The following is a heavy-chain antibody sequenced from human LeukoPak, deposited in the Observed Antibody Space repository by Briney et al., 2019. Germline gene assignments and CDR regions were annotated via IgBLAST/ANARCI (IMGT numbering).Heavy chain of an antibody. CDR2: IYYSGST. V-gene: IGHV4-38-2*02. Sequence: PSETLSLTCTVSGYSISSGYYWGWIQQPPGKGLEWIGSIYYSGSTYYNPSLKSRVTISVDTSKNQFSLKLSSVTAADTAVYYCARDRGMCWFDPWGQGTLVTVSS. CDR3: ARDRGMCWFDP. D-gene: IGHD6-13*01. J-gene: IGHJ5*02. CDR1: GYSISSGYY.